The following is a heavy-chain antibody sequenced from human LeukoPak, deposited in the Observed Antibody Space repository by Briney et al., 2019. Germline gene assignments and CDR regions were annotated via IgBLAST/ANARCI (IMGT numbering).Heavy chain of an antibody. Sequence: PGGSLRLSCAASGFTFSSYWMSWVRQAPGKGLEWVSNIKQDGSEKYYVDSVKGRFTISRDNAKNSLYLQMNSLRAEDTAAYYCARGSRDYYFDYWGQGTLVTVSS. D-gene: IGHD2/OR15-2a*01. CDR2: IKQDGSEK. V-gene: IGHV3-7*03. CDR3: ARGSRDYYFDY. J-gene: IGHJ4*02. CDR1: GFTFSSYW.